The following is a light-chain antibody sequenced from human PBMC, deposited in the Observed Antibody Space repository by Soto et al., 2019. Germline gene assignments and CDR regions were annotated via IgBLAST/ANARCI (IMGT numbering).Light chain of an antibody. Sequence: QSALTQPPSASGCPGQSVTISCTGTSSDVGYYDYVSWYQQHPGKAPKLVIYEVTKRPSGVPDSVSASKSGNTASLTVSGLRAEDEADYYCSSYAGSNNFVFGSGTKVTVL. CDR2: EVT. V-gene: IGLV2-8*01. CDR3: SSYAGSNNFV. J-gene: IGLJ1*01. CDR1: SSDVGYYDY.